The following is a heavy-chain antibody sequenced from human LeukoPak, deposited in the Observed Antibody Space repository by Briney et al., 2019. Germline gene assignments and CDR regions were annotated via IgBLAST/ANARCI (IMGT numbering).Heavy chain of an antibody. CDR2: IYYSGST. V-gene: IGHV4-39*01. Sequence: SETLSLTCTVSGGSISSSSYYWGWIRQPPGKGLEWIGSIYYSGSTYYNPSLKSRVTISVDTSKNQFSLKLSSVTAADTAVYYCARNIVVVIDDASDIWGQGTMVTVSS. CDR3: ARNIVVVIDDASDI. CDR1: GGSISSSSYY. J-gene: IGHJ3*02. D-gene: IGHD3-22*01.